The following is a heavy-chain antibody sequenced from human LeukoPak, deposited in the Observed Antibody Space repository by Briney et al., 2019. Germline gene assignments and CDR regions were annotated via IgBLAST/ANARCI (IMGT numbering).Heavy chain of an antibody. CDR2: ISYDGSNK. Sequence: GRSLRLSCAASGFTFSSYAMHWVRQAPGKGLEWVAVISYDGSNKYYADSVKGRFTISRDNSKNTLYLQMNSLRAEDTAVYYCAGSYSYVPDYWGQGTLVTVSS. V-gene: IGHV3-30-3*01. J-gene: IGHJ4*02. D-gene: IGHD5-18*01. CDR3: AGSYSYVPDY. CDR1: GFTFSSYA.